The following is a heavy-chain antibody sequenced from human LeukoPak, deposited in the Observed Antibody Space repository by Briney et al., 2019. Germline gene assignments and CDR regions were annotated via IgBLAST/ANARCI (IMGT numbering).Heavy chain of an antibody. CDR2: ISGSGGST. CDR1: GFTFSSYA. Sequence: GGSLRLSCAASGFTFSSYAMSWVRQAPGKGLEWVSAISGSGGSTYYADSVKGRFTISRDNSKNTLYLQMNSLRAEDTAVYYCAKAGVGATSTSDFDYWGQGTLVTVSS. J-gene: IGHJ4*02. D-gene: IGHD1-26*01. V-gene: IGHV3-23*01. CDR3: AKAGVGATSTSDFDY.